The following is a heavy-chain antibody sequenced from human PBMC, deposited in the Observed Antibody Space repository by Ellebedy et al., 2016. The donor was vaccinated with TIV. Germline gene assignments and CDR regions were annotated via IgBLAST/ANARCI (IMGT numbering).Heavy chain of an antibody. CDR3: AKDQIGGDGRWVFDI. V-gene: IGHV3-23*01. CDR1: GFTFSTYA. J-gene: IGHJ3*02. Sequence: PGGSLRLSCVGSGFTFSTYAMAWVRQTPGKGLEWVSGTYGGGGTKYYADSVKGRFTISRDNSKNTRYLQMNSLIAEDTAIYYCAKDQIGGDGRWVFDIWGQGTMVTVSS. D-gene: IGHD3-16*01. CDR2: TYGGGGTK.